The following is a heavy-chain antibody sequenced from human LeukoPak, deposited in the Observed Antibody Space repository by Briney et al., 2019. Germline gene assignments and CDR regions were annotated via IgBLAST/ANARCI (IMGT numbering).Heavy chain of an antibody. D-gene: IGHD6-13*01. Sequence: SQTLSLTCAISGDSVSRNTAVWNWIRQSSSRGLEWLGRTYYRSKWYTDYAVSVRSRITFNPDTSRNQFSLLLNSVSPEDTAVYYCARGTAAGSTFDIWGQGTMVTVSS. J-gene: IGHJ3*02. CDR1: GDSVSRNTAV. V-gene: IGHV6-1*01. CDR2: TYYRSKWYT. CDR3: ARGTAAGSTFDI.